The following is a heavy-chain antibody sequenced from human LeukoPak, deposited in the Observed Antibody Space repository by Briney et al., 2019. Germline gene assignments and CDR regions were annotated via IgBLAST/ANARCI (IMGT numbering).Heavy chain of an antibody. Sequence: TSETLSLTCAVYGGSFSGYYWSWTRQPPGKGLEWIGEINHSGSTNYNPSLKSRVTISVDTSKNQFSLKLSSVTAADTAVYYCARALPDASLDVWGQGTTVTVSS. J-gene: IGHJ6*02. V-gene: IGHV4-34*01. CDR2: INHSGST. CDR3: ARALPDASLDV. D-gene: IGHD2-2*01. CDR1: GGSFSGYY.